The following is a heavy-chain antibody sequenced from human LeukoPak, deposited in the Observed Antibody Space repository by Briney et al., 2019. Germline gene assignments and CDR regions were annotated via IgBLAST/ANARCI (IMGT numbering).Heavy chain of an antibody. J-gene: IGHJ4*02. Sequence: GGSLRLSCAASGFTFSDYYMSWIRQAPGKGLEWVSYISSSGSTIYYADSVKGRFTISRDNAKNSLYLQMNSLRAEDTAVYYCARRYSPSIEYYFDYWGQGTLVTASS. V-gene: IGHV3-11*01. CDR3: ARRYSPSIEYYFDY. CDR1: GFTFSDYY. D-gene: IGHD2-15*01. CDR2: ISSSGSTI.